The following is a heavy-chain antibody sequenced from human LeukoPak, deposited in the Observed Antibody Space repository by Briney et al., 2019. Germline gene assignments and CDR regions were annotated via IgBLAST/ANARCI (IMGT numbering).Heavy chain of an antibody. D-gene: IGHD5-18*01. CDR1: GFTFSSYE. CDR2: ISSSGSTI. Sequence: GGSLRLSCAASGFTFSSYEMNWVRQAPGKGLEWVSYISSSGSTIYYADSVKGRFTISRDNAKDSLDLQMNSLRAEDTAVYSCARDLSGVTGYTYGRGIDYWGQGTLVTVSS. V-gene: IGHV3-48*03. J-gene: IGHJ4*02. CDR3: ARDLSGVTGYTYGRGIDY.